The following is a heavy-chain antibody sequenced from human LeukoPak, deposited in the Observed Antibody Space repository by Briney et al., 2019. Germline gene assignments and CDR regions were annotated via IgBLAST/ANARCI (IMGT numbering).Heavy chain of an antibody. V-gene: IGHV4-4*07. J-gene: IGHJ6*03. CDR1: GGSISSYY. CDR3: ARDNTGLVVPAAPTRTGYYYYYNMDV. CDR2: IYTSGST. Sequence: SETLSLTCTVSGGSISSYYWSWIRQPAGKGLEWIRRIYTSGSTNYNPSLKSRVTMSVDTSKNQFSLKLSSVTAADTAVYYCARDNTGLVVPAAPTRTGYYYYYNMDVWGKGSTVTVSS. D-gene: IGHD2-2*01.